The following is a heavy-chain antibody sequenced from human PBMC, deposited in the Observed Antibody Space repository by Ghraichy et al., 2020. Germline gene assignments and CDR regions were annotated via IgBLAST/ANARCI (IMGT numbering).Heavy chain of an antibody. CDR2: ISGSGGST. V-gene: IGHV3-23*01. Sequence: GGSLRLSCAASGFTFSSYAMSWVRQAPGKGLEWVSAISGSGGSTYYADSVKGRFTISRDNSKNTLYLQMNSLRAEDTAVYYCAKSPAGGDYLQSYFDYWGQGTLVTVSS. CDR1: GFTFSSYA. D-gene: IGHD4-17*01. CDR3: AKSPAGGDYLQSYFDY. J-gene: IGHJ4*02.